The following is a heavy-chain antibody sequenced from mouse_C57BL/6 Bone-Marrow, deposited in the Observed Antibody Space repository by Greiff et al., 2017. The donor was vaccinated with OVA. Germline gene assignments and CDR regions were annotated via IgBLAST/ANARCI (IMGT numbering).Heavy chain of an antibody. V-gene: IGHV5-4*01. J-gene: IGHJ2*01. CDR2: MSDGGSYT. D-gene: IGHD6-5*01. CDR3: AREKAYLNYFDY. Sequence: EVKLMESGGGLVKPGGSLKLSCAASGFTFSSYAMSWVRQTPEKRLEWVATMSDGGSYTYYPDNVKGRFTISRDNAKNNLYLQMSHLKSEDTAMYYCAREKAYLNYFDYWGQGTTLTVSS. CDR1: GFTFSSYA.